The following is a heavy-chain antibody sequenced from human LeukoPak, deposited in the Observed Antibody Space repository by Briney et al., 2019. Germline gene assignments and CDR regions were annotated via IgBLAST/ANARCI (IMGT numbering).Heavy chain of an antibody. Sequence: PGGSLRLSCAASGFTFSTYAMAWVRQAPGKGLEWVSAIGGGADYTFYADSVTGRFTISRDNSKNTLYLQMNSLRAEDTAVYFCARDVTMVRGAQDYYGMDVWGQGTTVTVSS. CDR3: ARDVTMVRGAQDYYGMDV. V-gene: IGHV3-23*01. D-gene: IGHD3-10*01. CDR2: IGGGADYT. J-gene: IGHJ6*02. CDR1: GFTFSTYA.